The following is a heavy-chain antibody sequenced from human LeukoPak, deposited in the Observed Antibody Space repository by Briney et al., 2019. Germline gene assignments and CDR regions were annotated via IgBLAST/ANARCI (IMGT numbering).Heavy chain of an antibody. Sequence: GASVKVSCKASGYTFTSYDINWVRQATGQGLEWMGWMNPNSGNTGYAQKFQGRVTMTRNTSISTAYMELSSLRSDDTAVYYCARGGRRDGYNFPLDYWGRGTLVTVSS. V-gene: IGHV1-8*01. CDR3: ARGGRRDGYNFPLDY. J-gene: IGHJ4*02. CDR2: MNPNSGNT. D-gene: IGHD5-24*01. CDR1: GYTFTSYD.